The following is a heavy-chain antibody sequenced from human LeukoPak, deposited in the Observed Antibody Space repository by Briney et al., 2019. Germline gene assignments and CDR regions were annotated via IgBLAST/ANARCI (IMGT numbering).Heavy chain of an antibody. CDR3: ARDVTGGSYFDY. J-gene: IGHJ4*02. Sequence: SETLSLTCTVSGGSISSGGYYWSWIRQHPGKGLEWIGYIYYSGTTYYNPSLKSRVTMSVDTSKNQFSLKLISMTAADTAVYYCARDVTGGSYFDYWGQGTL. D-gene: IGHD2-15*01. V-gene: IGHV4-31*03. CDR1: GGSISSGGYY. CDR2: IYYSGTT.